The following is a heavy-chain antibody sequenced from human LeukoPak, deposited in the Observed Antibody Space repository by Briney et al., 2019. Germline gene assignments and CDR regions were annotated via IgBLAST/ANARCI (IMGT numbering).Heavy chain of an antibody. V-gene: IGHV3-7*04. CDR1: GFTLSSYW. J-gene: IGHJ4*02. CDR3: ARGYRYLDY. Sequence: PGGSRRLSCAASGFTLSSYWMSWVRQAPGKGLEWVANIKQDGSEKNYVDSVKGRFTISRDNAKNSLYLQMNNLRAEDTALYYCARGYRYLDYWGQGTLVTVSS. D-gene: IGHD1-1*01. CDR2: IKQDGSEK.